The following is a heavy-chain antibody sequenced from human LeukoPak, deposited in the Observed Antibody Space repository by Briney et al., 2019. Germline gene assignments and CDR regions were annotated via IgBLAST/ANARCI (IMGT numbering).Heavy chain of an antibody. CDR3: ARALLTHSSSSLYFDY. V-gene: IGHV4-28*03. CDR2: IYHSGST. D-gene: IGHD6-6*01. CDR1: GYSISSSNW. Sequence: SDTLSLTCAVSGYSISSSNWWSWIRQPPGKGLEWIGYIYHSGSTYYNPSLKSRVTISVDRSKNQFSLKLSSVTAADTAVYYCARALLTHSSSSLYFDYWGQGTLVTVSS. J-gene: IGHJ4*02.